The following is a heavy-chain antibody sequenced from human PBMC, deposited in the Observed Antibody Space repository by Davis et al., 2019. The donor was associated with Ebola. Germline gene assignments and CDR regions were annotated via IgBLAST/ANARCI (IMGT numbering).Heavy chain of an antibody. CDR1: GFTFSNYL. D-gene: IGHD1-1*01. J-gene: IGHJ4*02. CDR2: ISGGGFA. V-gene: IGHV3-23*01. Sequence: PGGSLRLSCAASGFTFSNYLMSWVRQAPGKGLEWVSGISGGGFAYYADPVKGRFTISRDNAKNPLYLQMNSLRAEDTAFYYCAKDIVDWNHFYFDYWGQGTLVTVSS. CDR3: AKDIVDWNHFYFDY.